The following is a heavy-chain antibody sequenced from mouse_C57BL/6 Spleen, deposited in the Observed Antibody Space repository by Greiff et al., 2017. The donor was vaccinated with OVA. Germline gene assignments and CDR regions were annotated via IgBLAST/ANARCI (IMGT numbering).Heavy chain of an antibody. D-gene: IGHD1-1*01. V-gene: IGHV1-69*01. CDR3: ARSLGITTVVKDY. Sequence: VQLQQPGAELVMPGASVKLSCKASGYTFTSYWMHWVKQRPGQGLEWIGEIDPSDSYTNYTQKFKGKSTLTVDKSSSTAYMQLSSLTSEDSAVYYCARSLGITTVVKDYWGQGTTLTVSS. CDR1: GYTFTSYW. J-gene: IGHJ2*01. CDR2: IDPSDSYT.